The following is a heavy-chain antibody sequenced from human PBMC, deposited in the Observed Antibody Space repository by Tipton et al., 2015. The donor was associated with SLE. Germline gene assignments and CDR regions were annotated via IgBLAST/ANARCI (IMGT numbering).Heavy chain of an antibody. CDR1: DGSISSHY. V-gene: IGHV4-59*11. D-gene: IGHD3-16*01. J-gene: IGHJ4*02. CDR3: ARSMLTTKRVFDY. Sequence: TLSLTCTVSDGSISSHYWSWIRQPPGKGLEWIGYIYYTGSSNHNPPLKGRVTMSVDTSKNQFSLSVNSVTAADTAVYYCARSMLTTKRVFDYWGQGTLVTVSS. CDR2: IYYTGSS.